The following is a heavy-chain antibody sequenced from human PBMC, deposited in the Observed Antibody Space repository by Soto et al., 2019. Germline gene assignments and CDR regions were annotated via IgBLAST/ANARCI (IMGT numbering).Heavy chain of an antibody. J-gene: IGHJ3*02. CDR2: ISAYNGNT. D-gene: IGHD3-22*01. V-gene: IGHV1-18*04. CDR1: VYTFTSYG. CDR3: PRGDYYGSSGLDAFDI. Sequence: ASVKVSCKASVYTFTSYGISWVRQAPGQGLEWMGGISAYNGNTNYAQKLQGRVTMTTDTSTSTAYMEMRSLRSDDTAVYYCPRGDYYGSSGLDAFDIWGQGTMVTVSS.